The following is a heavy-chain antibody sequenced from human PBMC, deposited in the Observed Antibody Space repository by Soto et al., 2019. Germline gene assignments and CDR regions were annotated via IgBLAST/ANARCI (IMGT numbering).Heavy chain of an antibody. D-gene: IGHD3-10*01. J-gene: IGHJ4*02. V-gene: IGHV4-31*03. CDR1: GGSISGGGDY. CDR2: IYYTGGA. Sequence: QVQLQESGPGLVKPSQTLALTCTVSGGSISGGGDYWTWIRQHPGKGLEWIGYIYYTGGAQYNPSLKGRAILSLDTSKSQFSLNLTSVTAADTAVYYCARGFTMLRGVMDSWGQGTLVTVSS. CDR3: ARGFTMLRGVMDS.